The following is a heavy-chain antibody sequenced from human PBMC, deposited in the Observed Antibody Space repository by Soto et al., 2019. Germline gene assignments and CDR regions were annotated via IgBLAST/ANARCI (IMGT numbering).Heavy chain of an antibody. CDR3: ARQDCSGGSCYNGYYYYGMDV. D-gene: IGHD2-15*01. CDR1: GGSISSYY. Sequence: PSETLSLTCTVSGGSISSYYWSWIRQPPGKGLEWIGYIYYSGSTNYNPSLKSRVTISVDTSKNQFSLKLSSVTAADTAVYYCARQDCSGGSCYNGYYYYGMDVWGQGTTVTVSS. V-gene: IGHV4-59*01. CDR2: IYYSGST. J-gene: IGHJ6*02.